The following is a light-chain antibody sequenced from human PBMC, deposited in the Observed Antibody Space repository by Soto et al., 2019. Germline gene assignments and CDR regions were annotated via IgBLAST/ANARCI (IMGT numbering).Light chain of an antibody. CDR2: DAS. V-gene: IGKV1-5*01. Sequence: DIQMTQSPSTLSASVGDRVTITCRASQSIRSRLAWYQQKPGKAPKSLIYDASSLESGVPPRFGGSGSGTEFTLTISSLQPDDFATYYCQQYNFYPLTFGGGTKVDIK. J-gene: IGKJ4*01. CDR1: QSIRSR. CDR3: QQYNFYPLT.